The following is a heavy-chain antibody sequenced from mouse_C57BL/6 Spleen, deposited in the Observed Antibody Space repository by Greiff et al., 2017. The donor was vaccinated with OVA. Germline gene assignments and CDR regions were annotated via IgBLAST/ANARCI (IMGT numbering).Heavy chain of an antibody. J-gene: IGHJ4*01. CDR1: GFTFSSYG. CDR2: ISSGGSYT. D-gene: IGHD2-4*01. V-gene: IGHV5-6*01. CDR3: ARHDDYDGYYYAMDY. Sequence: EVKVVESGGDLVKPGGSLKLSCAASGFTFSSYGMSWVRQTPDKRLEWVATISSGGSYTYYPDSVKGRFTISRENAKNTLYLQMSSLKSEDTSMYYCARHDDYDGYYYAMDYWGQGTSVTVSS.